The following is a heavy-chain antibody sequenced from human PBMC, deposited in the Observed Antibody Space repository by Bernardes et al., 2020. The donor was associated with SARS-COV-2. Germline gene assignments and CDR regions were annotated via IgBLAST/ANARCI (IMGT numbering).Heavy chain of an antibody. CDR1: GFTFSSYC. Sequence: GGSLRLSCAASGFTFSSYCMSWVRQAPGKGLEWVANIKEDGSEKNYVDSVKGRFSISRDNAKNSLYLQMNSLIAEDTAVYYCAKGGYRYGSWGQETLVTVS. J-gene: IGHJ5*02. CDR3: AKGGYRYGS. CDR2: IKEDGSEK. V-gene: IGHV3-7*01. D-gene: IGHD5-18*01.